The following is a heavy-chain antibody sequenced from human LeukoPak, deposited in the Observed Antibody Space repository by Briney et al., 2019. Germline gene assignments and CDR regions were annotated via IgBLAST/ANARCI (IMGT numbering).Heavy chain of an antibody. CDR1: GFTFSDYY. Sequence: GGSLRLSCAASGFTFSDYYMSWIRQAPGKGQEWLSYISSAASAIYYADSVRGRFTISRDNTNNSLLLHMNSLRAEDSAVYYCARVAVAGTIHWGQGTLVTVSS. D-gene: IGHD6-19*01. V-gene: IGHV3-11*04. J-gene: IGHJ4*02. CDR2: ISSAASAI. CDR3: ARVAVAGTIH.